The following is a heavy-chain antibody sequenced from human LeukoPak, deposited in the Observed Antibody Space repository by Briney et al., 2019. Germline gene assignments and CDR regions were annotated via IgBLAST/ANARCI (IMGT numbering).Heavy chain of an antibody. CDR2: ISCDGSNK. CDR3: AKESPTTPAYYFDY. CDR1: GFTFSSYG. V-gene: IGHV3-30*18. J-gene: IGHJ4*02. Sequence: GGSLRLSCAASGFTFSSYGMHWVRQAPGKGLEWVAVISCDGSNKYYADSVKGRFTISRDNSKNTLYLQMNSLRAEDTAVYYCAKESPTTPAYYFDYWGQGTLVTVSS. D-gene: IGHD4-11*01.